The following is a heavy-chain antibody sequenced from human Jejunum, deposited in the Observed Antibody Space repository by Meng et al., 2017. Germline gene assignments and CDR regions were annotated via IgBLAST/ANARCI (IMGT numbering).Heavy chain of an antibody. CDR1: GFSFTHTW. V-gene: IGHV3-15*01. D-gene: IGHD4-23*01. J-gene: IGHJ4*02. Sequence: GGSLRLSCAASGFSFTHTWMSWVRQAPGKGLEWVGRIKSKGDGGTADFAAPVEGRVSISREDSTYTVYLQMNNLKTEDTAVYYCTTGGNDYFDYWGQGTLVTVSS. CDR2: IKSKGDGGTA. CDR3: TTGGNDYFDY.